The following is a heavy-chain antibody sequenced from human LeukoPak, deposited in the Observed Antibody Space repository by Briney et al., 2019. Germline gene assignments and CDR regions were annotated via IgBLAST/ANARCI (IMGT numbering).Heavy chain of an antibody. CDR1: GSTFSSYW. CDR2: INSGGYSF. J-gene: IGHJ4*02. Sequence: GGSLRLSCAASGSTFSSYWMHWVRQAPGKGLKWLARINSGGYSFSYADSVKGRFTISRDNAKNTLYLQMNSLRVEDTAFYYCARGEAVAGTDHWGQGVLVTVSS. D-gene: IGHD6-19*01. CDR3: ARGEAVAGTDH. V-gene: IGHV3-74*01.